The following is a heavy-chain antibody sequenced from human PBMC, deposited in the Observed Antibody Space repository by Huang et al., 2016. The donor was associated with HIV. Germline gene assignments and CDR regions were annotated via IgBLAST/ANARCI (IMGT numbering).Heavy chain of an antibody. CDR3: ASQHIGAAATWF. D-gene: IGHD6-13*01. CDR2: VYQSGST. CDR1: GDFISSTNYY. J-gene: IGHJ4*02. Sequence: QLQLQESGPGQVKPSETLSLTCTVSGDFISSTNYYWGWLRQSPGKGLEWVGSVYQSGSTNYNPSLKSRVPLSVDTSRNQFSLRLNSVTAADTAVYYCASQHIGAAATWFWGRGTQVAVSS. V-gene: IGHV4-39*01.